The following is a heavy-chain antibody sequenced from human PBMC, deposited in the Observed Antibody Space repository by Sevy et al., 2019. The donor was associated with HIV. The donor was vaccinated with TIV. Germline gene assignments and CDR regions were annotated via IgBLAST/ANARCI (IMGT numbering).Heavy chain of an antibody. Sequence: SETLSLTCTVSGGSISSSSYYWGWIRQPPGKGLEWIGSIYYSGSTYYNPSLKSRVTISVDTSKNQFSLKLSSVTAADTAVYYCARHGSTPIFNWFDPWGQGTLVTVSS. CDR2: IYYSGST. CDR3: ARHGSTPIFNWFDP. CDR1: GGSISSSSYY. J-gene: IGHJ5*02. V-gene: IGHV4-39*01. D-gene: IGHD3-9*01.